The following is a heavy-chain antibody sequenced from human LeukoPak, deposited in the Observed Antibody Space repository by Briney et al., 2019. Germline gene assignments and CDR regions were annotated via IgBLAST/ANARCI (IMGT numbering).Heavy chain of an antibody. J-gene: IGHJ4*02. Sequence: GGSLRLSCAASGFTFSSYAMHWVRQAPGKGLEWVAVISYDGSNKYYADSVKGRFTISRDNSKNTLYLQMNSLRAEDTAVYYCARVTPRWLQFDYWGQGTLVTVSS. CDR2: ISYDGSNK. CDR3: ARVTPRWLQFDY. CDR1: GFTFSSYA. V-gene: IGHV3-30-3*01. D-gene: IGHD5-24*01.